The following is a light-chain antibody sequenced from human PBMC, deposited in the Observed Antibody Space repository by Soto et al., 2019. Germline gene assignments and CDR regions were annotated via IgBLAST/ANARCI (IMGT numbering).Light chain of an antibody. Sequence: QSALTQPASVSGSPGQSITISCTGTSSDVGSYNLVSWYQQHPGKAPKLMIYEGSKRPSGVSNRFSGFKSGNTASLTISGLQAEDEADYYCCSYAGSRWVFGGGTQLTVL. V-gene: IGLV2-23*01. J-gene: IGLJ3*02. CDR3: CSYAGSRWV. CDR2: EGS. CDR1: SSDVGSYNL.